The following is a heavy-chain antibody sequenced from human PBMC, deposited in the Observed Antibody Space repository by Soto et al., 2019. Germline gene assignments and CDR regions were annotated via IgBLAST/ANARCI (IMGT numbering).Heavy chain of an antibody. V-gene: IGHV3-23*01. Sequence: EVQLLESGGGLVQPGGSLRLSCAASGFTFSSYAMSWVLQAPGKGLEWVSAISGSGGSTYYADSVKGRFTISRDNSKNTLYLQMNSLRAEDTAVYYCATGRGVNFYYGMDVWGQGTTVTVSS. J-gene: IGHJ6*02. D-gene: IGHD3-10*01. CDR3: ATGRGVNFYYGMDV. CDR2: ISGSGGST. CDR1: GFTFSSYA.